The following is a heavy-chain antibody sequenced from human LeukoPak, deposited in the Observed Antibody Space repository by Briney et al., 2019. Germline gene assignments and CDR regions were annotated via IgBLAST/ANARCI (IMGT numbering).Heavy chain of an antibody. D-gene: IGHD2-15*01. CDR2: ICSSDETT. Sequence: GGCLSLSCPASGLTFTSYAMSWVRPAAGRGVEWVASICSSDETTYYAASVKGRFTISRDNSKNTLYLQMTRLRAEDTALYYCAKGRTPTCYSPINYWGQGTLLTASS. J-gene: IGHJ4*02. V-gene: IGHV3-23*01. CDR3: AKGRTPTCYSPINY. CDR1: GLTFTSYA.